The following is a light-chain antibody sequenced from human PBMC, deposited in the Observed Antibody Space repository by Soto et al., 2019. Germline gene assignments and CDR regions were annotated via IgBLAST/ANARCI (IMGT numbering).Light chain of an antibody. V-gene: IGKV3-11*01. CDR3: QVRAVWPT. Sequence: IVLTQSPATLSLSPGERAALSCRASQSVSTSLAWYQHKPGQAPRLIIYDASKRAPGIPARFSGSGSGTDLALTISIPEPEDFAVYYCQVRAVWPTFGQGTKVEIK. CDR2: DAS. CDR1: QSVSTS. J-gene: IGKJ1*01.